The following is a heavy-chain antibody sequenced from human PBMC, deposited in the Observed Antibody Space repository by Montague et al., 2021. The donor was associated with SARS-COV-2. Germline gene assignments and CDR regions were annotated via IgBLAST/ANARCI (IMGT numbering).Heavy chain of an antibody. V-gene: IGHV4-34*01. CDR1: GGSFSGYY. CDR3: ARGQPPRITFGGIISYGLDV. Sequence: SETLSLTCAVDGGSFSGYYWTWIRQPPGKGLEWIGEINHSGSTNXXPSLKSRVTISVDTSKNQFSLKLRSVTAADTAVYYCARGQPPRITFGGIISYGLDVWGQGTTVTVSS. CDR2: INHSGST. D-gene: IGHD3-16*02. J-gene: IGHJ6*02.